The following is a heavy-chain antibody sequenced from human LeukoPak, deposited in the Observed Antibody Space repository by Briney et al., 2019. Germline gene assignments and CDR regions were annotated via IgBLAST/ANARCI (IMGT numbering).Heavy chain of an antibody. V-gene: IGHV4-4*02. CDR3: ARASGANHFDY. CDR2: IHHSGST. CDR1: GGSVSRSNW. D-gene: IGHD5-12*01. J-gene: IGHJ4*02. Sequence: SETLSLTCAVSGGSVSRSNWWNWVRQPPGKGLEWIGEIHHSGSTNYNPSLKSRVTMSVDTSKNQFSLKLSSVTAADTAVYYCARASGANHFDYLGQGTLVTVSS.